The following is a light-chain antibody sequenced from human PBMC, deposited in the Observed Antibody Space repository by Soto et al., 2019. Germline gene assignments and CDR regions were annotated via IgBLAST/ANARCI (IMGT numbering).Light chain of an antibody. Sequence: QSVLTLPPSVSGAPGQRVTISCTGSSSNIGAGYVVHWYQQLPGTAPKVLNSHNTNRPSGVPDRFSGSKSGTSASLAITGLQAEDEADYYCQSYDSSLSGSEVFGTGTKVTVL. CDR2: HNT. CDR1: SSNIGAGYV. J-gene: IGLJ1*01. CDR3: QSYDSSLSGSEV. V-gene: IGLV1-40*01.